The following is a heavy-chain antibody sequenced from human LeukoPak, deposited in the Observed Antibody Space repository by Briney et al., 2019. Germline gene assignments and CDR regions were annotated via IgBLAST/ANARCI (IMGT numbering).Heavy chain of an antibody. Sequence: ASVKVSCKASGYTFTSYGISWVRQAPGQGLEWMGWISAYNANTNYAQKLQGRVTMTTDTSTSTAYMELGSLRSDDTAVYYRARDWNNYYGSGSYLTDHWGQGTLVTVSS. V-gene: IGHV1-18*01. D-gene: IGHD3-10*01. CDR2: ISAYNANT. CDR3: ARDWNNYYGSGSYLTDH. J-gene: IGHJ4*02. CDR1: GYTFTSYG.